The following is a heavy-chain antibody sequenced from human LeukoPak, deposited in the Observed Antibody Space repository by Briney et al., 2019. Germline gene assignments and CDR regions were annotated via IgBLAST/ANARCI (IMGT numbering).Heavy chain of an antibody. D-gene: IGHD3-10*01. CDR1: GYTFTSYG. CDR3: ARLISGLWFGESIFDP. V-gene: IGHV1-18*01. J-gene: IGHJ5*02. CDR2: ISAYNGNT. Sequence: ASVKVSGKASGYTFTSYGISWVRQAPGQGLEWMGWISAYNGNTNYAQKLQGRVTMTTDTSTSTAYMELRSLRSDDTAVYYCARLISGLWFGESIFDPWGQGTLVTVSS.